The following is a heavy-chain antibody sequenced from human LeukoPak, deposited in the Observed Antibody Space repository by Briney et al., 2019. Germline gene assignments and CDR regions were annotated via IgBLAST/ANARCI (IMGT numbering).Heavy chain of an antibody. CDR1: GFTFRNYG. CDR3: ATLRSDSSGWYYFDY. Sequence: GGSLRLSCAASGFTFRNYGMHWVRQAPGKGLEWVALIWYDGSNKYYTDSVKGRFTISRDNSKNMLYLQMNSLRTEDTAVYYCATLRSDSSGWYYFDYWGQGSLVTVSS. J-gene: IGHJ4*02. D-gene: IGHD6-19*01. CDR2: IWYDGSNK. V-gene: IGHV3-30*02.